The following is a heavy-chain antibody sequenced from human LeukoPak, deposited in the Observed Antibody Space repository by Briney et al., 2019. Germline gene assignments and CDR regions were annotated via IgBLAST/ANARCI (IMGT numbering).Heavy chain of an antibody. CDR2: ISSSSTI. D-gene: IGHD2-8*02. CDR1: GFTFSSYG. CDR3: ATLVASFDY. V-gene: IGHV3-48*01. Sequence: GSLRLSCAASGFTFSSYGMNWVRQAPGKGLEWVSYISSSSTIYYADSVKGRFTISRDNAKNSLYLQMNSLRAEDTAVYYCATLVASFDYWGQGTLVTVSS. J-gene: IGHJ4*02.